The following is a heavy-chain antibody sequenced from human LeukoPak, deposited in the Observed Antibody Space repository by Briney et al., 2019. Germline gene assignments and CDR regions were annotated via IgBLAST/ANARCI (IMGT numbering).Heavy chain of an antibody. CDR1: GGSISSYY. J-gene: IGHJ5*02. CDR2: INHSGST. Sequence: SETLSLTCTVSGGSISSYYWSWIRQPPGKGLEWIGEINHSGSTNYNPSLKSRVTISVDTSKNQFSLKLSSVTAADTAVYYCARGGEDYYDSSGTNWFDPWGQGTLVTVSS. V-gene: IGHV4-34*01. D-gene: IGHD3-22*01. CDR3: ARGGEDYYDSSGTNWFDP.